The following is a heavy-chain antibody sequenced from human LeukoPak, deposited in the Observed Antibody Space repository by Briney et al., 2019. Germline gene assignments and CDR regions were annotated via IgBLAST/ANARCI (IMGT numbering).Heavy chain of an antibody. J-gene: IGHJ3*01. CDR2: MCDSGST. Sequence: SETLSLTCTVSGGSISSRSHCWGWIRQPPGKGLEWIGTMCDSGSTYYNPSLKSRVAISVDTSENQFSLELNSVTAADTAVYYCAVAGVRYYDSSGLHAFDFWGRGTMVTVSS. D-gene: IGHD3-22*01. CDR3: AVAGVRYYDSSGLHAFDF. CDR1: GGSISSRSHC. V-gene: IGHV4-39*01.